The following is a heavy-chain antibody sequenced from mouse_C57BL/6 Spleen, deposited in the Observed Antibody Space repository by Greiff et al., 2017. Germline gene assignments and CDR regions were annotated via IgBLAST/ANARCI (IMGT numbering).Heavy chain of an antibody. CDR3: ARGYYCNSVLFGY. Sequence: QVQLQQPGAELVRPGSSVKLSCKASGYTFTSYWMHWVKQRPIQGLEWIGNIDPSDSETHYNQKFKDKATLTVDKSSSTAYMQLSSLTSEDSAVYYCARGYYCNSVLFGYWGQGTLVTVSA. D-gene: IGHD2-1*01. CDR2: IDPSDSET. J-gene: IGHJ3*01. CDR1: GYTFTSYW. V-gene: IGHV1-52*01.